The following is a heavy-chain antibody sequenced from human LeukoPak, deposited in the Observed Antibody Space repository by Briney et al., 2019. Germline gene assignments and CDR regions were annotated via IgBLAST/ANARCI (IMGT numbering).Heavy chain of an antibody. CDR2: IYYSGST. V-gene: IGHV4-39*01. CDR1: GGSISSSTYY. D-gene: IGHD6-19*01. Sequence: SETLSLTCTVSGGSISSSTYYWGWIRQPPGKGLECIGSIYYSGSTYYNPSLKSRVTISVDTSKNHFSLKLSSVTAADTAVYYCARRTSGWRGYYFDYWGQGTLVTVSS. J-gene: IGHJ4*02. CDR3: ARRTSGWRGYYFDY.